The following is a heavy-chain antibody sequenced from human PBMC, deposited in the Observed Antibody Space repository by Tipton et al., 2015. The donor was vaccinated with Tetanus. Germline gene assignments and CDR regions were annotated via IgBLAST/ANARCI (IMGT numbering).Heavy chain of an antibody. Sequence: QSGAEVKEPGASVKVSCKASGYNFVNFGISWVRQAPGQGLEWVGWISPFTGDTEYAQNLQDRLILTTDTSTATAYVEVRSLTSDDTAVYYCARDRAVPVQAYGTDVWGQGTSVTVSS. V-gene: IGHV1-18*01. CDR1: GYNFVNFG. J-gene: IGHJ6*02. CDR3: ARDRAVPVQAYGTDV. CDR2: ISPFTGDT. D-gene: IGHD6-19*01.